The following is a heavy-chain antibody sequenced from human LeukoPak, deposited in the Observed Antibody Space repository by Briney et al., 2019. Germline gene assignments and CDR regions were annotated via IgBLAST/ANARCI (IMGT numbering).Heavy chain of an antibody. CDR3: ARVVVTYYYGMDV. V-gene: IGHV1-69*04. Sequence: SVKVSCKASGGTFSSYAISWVRQAPGQGLEWMGRIIPILGIANYAQKFQGRVTITADKSTSTAYMELSSLRSEDTAVYYCARVVVTYYYGMDVWGQGTTVTVPS. J-gene: IGHJ6*02. CDR1: GGTFSSYA. D-gene: IGHD4-23*01. CDR2: IIPILGIA.